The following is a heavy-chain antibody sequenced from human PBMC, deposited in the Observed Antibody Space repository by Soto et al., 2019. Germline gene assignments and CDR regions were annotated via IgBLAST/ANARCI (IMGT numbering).Heavy chain of an antibody. D-gene: IGHD6-13*01. V-gene: IGHV4-59*01. Sequence: ETLSLTCTVSGGSISSYYWSWIRQPPGKGLEWIGYIYYSGSTNYNPSLKSRVTISVDTSKNQFSLKLSSVTAADTAVYYCARDRQLVLGNYYYGMDVWGQGTTVTVSS. CDR2: IYYSGST. CDR3: ARDRQLVLGNYYYGMDV. J-gene: IGHJ6*02. CDR1: GGSISSYY.